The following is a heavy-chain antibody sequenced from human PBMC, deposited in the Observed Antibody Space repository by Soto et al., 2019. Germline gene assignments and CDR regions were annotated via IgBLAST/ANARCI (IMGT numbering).Heavy chain of an antibody. V-gene: IGHV4-59*08. CDR3: GRQGIGTQHGLVDV. Sequence: QVQLQQSGPGLVKPSETLSLTCSVSSGPSSTHNWGWIRQPPGRGLEWIGYVYSTGGTSYNPSLKRRVTISAATSTNHISLTLSSVPAADTALYYCGRQGIGTQHGLVDVWGQGTTVTVSS. CDR2: VYSTGGT. J-gene: IGHJ6*02. D-gene: IGHD3-10*01. CDR1: SGPSSTHN.